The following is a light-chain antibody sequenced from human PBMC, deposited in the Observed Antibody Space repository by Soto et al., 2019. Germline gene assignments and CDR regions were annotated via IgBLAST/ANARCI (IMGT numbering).Light chain of an antibody. Sequence: VLTQPPSVSGAPGQRVTISCTGSSSNIGAGYDVHWYQQLPGTAPKLLIYGNSNRPSGVPDRFSGSKSGTSASLAITGLQAEDEADYYCQSYDSNLSVVFGGGTKLTVL. J-gene: IGLJ2*01. V-gene: IGLV1-40*01. CDR3: QSYDSNLSVV. CDR1: SSNIGAGYD. CDR2: GNS.